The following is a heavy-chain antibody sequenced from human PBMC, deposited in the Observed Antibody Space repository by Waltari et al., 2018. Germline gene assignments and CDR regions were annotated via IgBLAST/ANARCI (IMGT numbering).Heavy chain of an antibody. CDR2: IYTSGST. CDR3: ARGPSHDYGDPEYFQH. V-gene: IGHV4-61*02. Sequence: QVQLQESGPGLVKPSQTLSLTCTVSGGSISSGSYYWSWIRQPAGKGLEWIGRIYTSGSTNYNPSLKSRVTISVDTSKNQFSLKLSSVTAADTAVYYCARGPSHDYGDPEYFQHWGQGTLVTVSS. D-gene: IGHD4-17*01. J-gene: IGHJ1*01. CDR1: GGSISSGSYY.